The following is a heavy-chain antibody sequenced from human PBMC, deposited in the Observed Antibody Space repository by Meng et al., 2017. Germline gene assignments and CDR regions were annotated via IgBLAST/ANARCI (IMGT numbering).Heavy chain of an antibody. CDR3: ARVLDRSGGADY. D-gene: IGHD3-16*01. V-gene: IGHV3-11*01. Sequence: QVWVVEAGGGVVKPGGSLRLSFAASGFTLSDYYMGWIRQAPGKGLEWVSYISSSCSTIYYADSVKGRFTISRDNAKNSLYLQMNSLRAEDTAVYYCARVLDRSGGADYWGQGTLVTVSS. J-gene: IGHJ4*02. CDR1: GFTLSDYY. CDR2: ISSSCSTI.